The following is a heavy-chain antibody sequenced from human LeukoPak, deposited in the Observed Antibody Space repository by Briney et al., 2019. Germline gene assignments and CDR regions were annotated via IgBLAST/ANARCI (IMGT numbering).Heavy chain of an antibody. CDR3: TTVSYSWFDP. D-gene: IGHD1-26*01. V-gene: IGHV3-15*01. J-gene: IGHJ5*02. CDR1: GFTFATYA. CDR2: IKSKTDGGTT. Sequence: GGSLRLPCAASGFTFATYAMSWVRQAPGKGLEWVGRIKSKTDGGTTDYAAPVKGRFIISRDDSKNTLYLQMNSLKTEDTAVYYCTTVSYSWFDPWGQGTLVTVSS.